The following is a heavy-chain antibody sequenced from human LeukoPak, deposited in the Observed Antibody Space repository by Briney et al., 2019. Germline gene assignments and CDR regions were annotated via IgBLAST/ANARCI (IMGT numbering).Heavy chain of an antibody. Sequence: PGGSLRLSCAASRFTFDDYTMHWVRQAPGKGPEWVSLISRDGGSTSYADSVKGRFTISRDNSKNSLYLQMNRLKTEDTALYYCAKDLGVGARGFDYWGQGTLVTVSS. CDR1: RFTFDDYT. CDR3: AKDLGVGARGFDY. CDR2: ISRDGGST. V-gene: IGHV3-43*01. D-gene: IGHD1-26*01. J-gene: IGHJ4*02.